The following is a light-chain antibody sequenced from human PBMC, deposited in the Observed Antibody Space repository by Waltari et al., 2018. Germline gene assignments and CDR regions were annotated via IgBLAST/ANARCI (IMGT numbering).Light chain of an antibody. Sequence: EVVMTQSPATLSASPGESATLSCRASQYVNIHLAWYQQKPGQAPRLLIYAASTRANGVPARFSGSGAGTDFTLTISSLQSEDSAVYYCQQYNDWPRTFGLGTKVEIK. V-gene: IGKV3-15*01. CDR1: QYVNIH. CDR3: QQYNDWPRT. J-gene: IGKJ1*01. CDR2: AAS.